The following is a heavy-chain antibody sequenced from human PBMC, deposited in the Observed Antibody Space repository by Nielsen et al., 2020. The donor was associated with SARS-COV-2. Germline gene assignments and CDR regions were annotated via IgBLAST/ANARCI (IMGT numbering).Heavy chain of an antibody. CDR1: GFTFSSFG. Sequence: GVLKISCAASGFTFSSFGMSWVRQAPGKRLEWVSVIDVGGDTDYTDSVKGRFTISRDNSRNTLYLQINSLRVDDTAVYYCARDLTGDAFDIWGQGTMVTVSS. CDR2: IDVGGDT. V-gene: IGHV3-53*01. D-gene: IGHD2-8*02. J-gene: IGHJ3*02. CDR3: ARDLTGDAFDI.